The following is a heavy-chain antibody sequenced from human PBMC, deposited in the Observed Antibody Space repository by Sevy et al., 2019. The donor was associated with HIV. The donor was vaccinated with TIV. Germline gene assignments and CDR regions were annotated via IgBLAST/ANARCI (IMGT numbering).Heavy chain of an antibody. D-gene: IGHD3-3*01. CDR3: ASPTYYDFWSGSHYYGMDV. Sequence: GGSLRLSCAASGFTFSSYWMHWVRQAPGKGLVWVSRINSDGSSTSYADSVKGRFTISRDNAKNTLYLQMNSRRAEDTAVYYCASPTYYDFWSGSHYYGMDVWGQGTTVTVSS. J-gene: IGHJ6*02. CDR2: INSDGSST. V-gene: IGHV3-74*01. CDR1: GFTFSSYW.